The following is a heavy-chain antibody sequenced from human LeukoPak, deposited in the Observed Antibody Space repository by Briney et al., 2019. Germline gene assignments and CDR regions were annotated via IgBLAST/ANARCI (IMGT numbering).Heavy chain of an antibody. CDR1: GGSFSGYY. Sequence: SETLSLTCAVYGGSFSGYYWSWIRQPPGKGLEWIGEINHSGSTNYNPSLKSRVTISVDTSKNQFSLKLSFVTAADTAVYYCARGRGAYYDSSGPGDYWGQGTLVTVSS. CDR2: INHSGST. D-gene: IGHD3-22*01. J-gene: IGHJ4*02. CDR3: ARGRGAYYDSSGPGDY. V-gene: IGHV4-34*01.